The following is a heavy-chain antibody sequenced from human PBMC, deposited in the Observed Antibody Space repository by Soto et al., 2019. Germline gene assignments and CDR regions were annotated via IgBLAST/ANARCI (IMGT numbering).Heavy chain of an antibody. V-gene: IGHV3-74*03. D-gene: IGHD2-2*01. CDR1: GFTFSRHW. CDR2: INSDGSST. J-gene: IGHJ4*02. CDR3: ARDRPDVTVVPGNDQPMFDY. Sequence: DVQLVESGGGLVQPGGSLRLSCAASGFTFSRHWMHWVRQVPGKGLVWLSRINSDGSSTAYADSVKGRFTISRDNAKNTLYLQMNSLGAEETAVYYCARDRPDVTVVPGNDQPMFDYWGQGTPVTVSS.